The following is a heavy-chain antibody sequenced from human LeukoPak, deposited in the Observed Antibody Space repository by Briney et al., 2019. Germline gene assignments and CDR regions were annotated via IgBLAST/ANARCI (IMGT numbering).Heavy chain of an antibody. CDR1: GGSFSGYY. Sequence: SETLSLTCAVYGGSFSGYYWSWIRQPPGKGLEWIGEINHSGSTNYNPSLKSRVTIPVDTSKNQFSLKLSSVTAADTAVYYCAINDSSGSDYWGQGTLVTVSS. D-gene: IGHD3-22*01. V-gene: IGHV4-34*01. CDR2: INHSGST. J-gene: IGHJ4*02. CDR3: AINDSSGSDY.